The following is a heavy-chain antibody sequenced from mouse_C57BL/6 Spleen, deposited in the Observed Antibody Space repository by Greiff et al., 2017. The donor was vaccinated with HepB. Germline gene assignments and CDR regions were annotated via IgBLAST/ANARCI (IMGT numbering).Heavy chain of an antibody. CDR1: GYAFSSYW. CDR3: ARHYDGYYLDWYFDV. J-gene: IGHJ1*03. CDR2: IYPGDGDT. V-gene: IGHV1-80*01. D-gene: IGHD2-3*01. Sequence: VQVVESGAELVKPGASVKISCKASGYAFSSYWMNWVKQRPGKGLEWIGQIYPGDGDTNYNGKFKGKATLTADKASSTAYMQLSSLTSEDSAVYFCARHYDGYYLDWYFDVWGTGTTVTVSS.